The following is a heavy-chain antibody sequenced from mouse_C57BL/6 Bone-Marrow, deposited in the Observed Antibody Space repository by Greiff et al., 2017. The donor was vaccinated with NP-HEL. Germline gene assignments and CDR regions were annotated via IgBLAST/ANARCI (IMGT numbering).Heavy chain of an antibody. CDR2: IYPGGGYT. CDR1: GYTFTNYW. D-gene: IGHD1-1*01. CDR3: ARRGPYYYGSSSVAY. Sequence: VMLVESGAELVRPGTSVKMSCKASGYTFTNYWIGWAKQRPGHGLEWIGDIYPGGGYTNYNEKFKGKATLTADKSSSTAYMPLSSLTSEDSASYYCARRGPYYYGSSSVAYWGQGTLVTVSA. V-gene: IGHV1-63*01. J-gene: IGHJ3*01.